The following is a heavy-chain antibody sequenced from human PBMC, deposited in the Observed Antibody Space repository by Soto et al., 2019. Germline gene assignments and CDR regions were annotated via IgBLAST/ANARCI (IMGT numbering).Heavy chain of an antibody. CDR1: GFRFSTYW. V-gene: IGHV3-7*01. J-gene: IGHJ4*02. Sequence: QLVESGGGLVQPGGSLRLSCVGSGFRFSTYWMGWVRQAPGKRLEWVANIRQDGTERSYADSVKGRFTISRDNAKNSLYLQMDSLVADDTAVYYCVRENYFDYWGQGTLVTVSS. CDR3: VRENYFDY. CDR2: IRQDGTER.